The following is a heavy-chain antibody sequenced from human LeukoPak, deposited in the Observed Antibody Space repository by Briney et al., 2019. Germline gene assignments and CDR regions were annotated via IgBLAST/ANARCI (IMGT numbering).Heavy chain of an antibody. V-gene: IGHV3-23*05. CDR1: GFTFSSYA. D-gene: IGHD5-12*01. CDR3: AKDRREGYPRDSFDV. CDR2: IKSTGSST. J-gene: IGHJ3*01. Sequence: PGGSLRPSCAASGFTFSSYAMSWVRQAPGKGLEWASSIKSTGSSTYYGDAVKGRFTISRDNSENTLYLQMHSLRAEDTGLYYCAKDRREGYPRDSFDVWGQGTAVTVSS.